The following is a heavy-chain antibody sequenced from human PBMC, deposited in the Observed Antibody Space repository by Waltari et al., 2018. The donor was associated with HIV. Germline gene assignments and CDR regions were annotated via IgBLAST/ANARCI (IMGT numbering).Heavy chain of an antibody. D-gene: IGHD3-10*01. CDR3: TRQLYRGGEVAY. J-gene: IGHJ4*02. CDR2: IYPRDSET. V-gene: IGHV5-51*01. CDR1: GYSFPGHW. Sequence: AQLLQSGAELKKPGEPLNIYCKGPGYSFPGHWICWVRQKPGKGLEWMGIIYPRDSETRLSPSFQGQVTISADKSIDTAYLHWTSLKASDTAIYYCTRQLYRGGEVAYWGQGTLVTVSS.